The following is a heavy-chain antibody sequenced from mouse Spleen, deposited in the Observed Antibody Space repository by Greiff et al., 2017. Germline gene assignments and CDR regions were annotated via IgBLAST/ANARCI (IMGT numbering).Heavy chain of an antibody. D-gene: IGHD1-1*01. CDR2: IWRGGST. CDR3: AKRHTTFAMDY. CDR1: GFSLTSYG. V-gene: IGHV2-5-1*01. J-gene: IGHJ4*01. Sequence: VKLVESGPSLVQPSQSLSITCTVSGFSLTSYGVHWVRQSPGKGLEWLGVIWRGGSTDYNAAFMSRLSITKDNSKSQVFFKMNSLQADDTAIYYCAKRHTTFAMDYWGQGTSVTVSS.